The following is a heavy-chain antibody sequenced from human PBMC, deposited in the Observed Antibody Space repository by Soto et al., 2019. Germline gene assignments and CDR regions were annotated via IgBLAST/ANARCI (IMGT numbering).Heavy chain of an antibody. CDR1: GYSFTSYW. V-gene: IGHV5-10-1*01. J-gene: IGHJ6*02. CDR3: ARAQSLGATMSYYGMDV. Sequence: GESLKISCKGSGYSFTSYWISWVRQMPGKCLEWMGRIDPSDSYTNYSPSFQGHVTISADKSISTAYLQWSSLKASDTAMYYCARAQSLGATMSYYGMDVWGQGTTVTVSS. CDR2: IDPSDSYT. D-gene: IGHD1-26*01.